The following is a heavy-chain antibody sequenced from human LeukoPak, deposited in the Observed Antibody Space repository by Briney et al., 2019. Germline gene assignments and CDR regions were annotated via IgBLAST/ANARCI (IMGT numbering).Heavy chain of an antibody. CDR1: GFTFSDYY. D-gene: IGHD1-1*01. CDR3: ARDGTGTTRAGYYYYYGMDV. Sequence: GGSLRLSCAASGFTFSDYYMSWIRQAPGKGLECVSYISSSGSTMYYADSVKGRFTISRDNAKNSLYLQMNSLRAEDTAVYYCARDGTGTTRAGYYYYYGMDVWGQGTTVTVSS. CDR2: ISSSGSTM. J-gene: IGHJ6*02. V-gene: IGHV3-11*04.